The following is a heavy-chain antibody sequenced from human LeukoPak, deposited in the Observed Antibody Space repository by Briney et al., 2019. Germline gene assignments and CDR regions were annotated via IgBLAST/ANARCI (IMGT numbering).Heavy chain of an antibody. CDR2: IRYDGSNK. CDR3: AREDCSGGSCYPGVY. Sequence: GGSLRLSCAASGFTFSSYGMHWVRQAPGKGLEWVAFIRYDGSNKYYADSVKGRFTISRDNSKNTLYLQMNSLRAEDTAVYYCAREDCSGGSCYPGVYWGQGTLVTVSS. D-gene: IGHD2-15*01. CDR1: GFTFSSYG. J-gene: IGHJ4*02. V-gene: IGHV3-30*02.